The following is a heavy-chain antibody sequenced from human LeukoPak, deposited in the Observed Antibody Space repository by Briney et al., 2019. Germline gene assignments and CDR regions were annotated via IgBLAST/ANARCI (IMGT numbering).Heavy chain of an antibody. CDR3: ARVPHAMVRGVIITEFYFDY. V-gene: IGHV3-21*01. D-gene: IGHD3-10*01. J-gene: IGHJ4*02. CDR2: ISSSSNYI. Sequence: PGGSLRLSCAASGLTFSSYSMNWVRQAPGKGLEWVSSISSSSNYIYYADSVKGRFTISRDNAKNSLYLQMNSLRAEDTAVYYCARVPHAMVRGVIITEFYFDYWGQGTLVTVSS. CDR1: GLTFSSYS.